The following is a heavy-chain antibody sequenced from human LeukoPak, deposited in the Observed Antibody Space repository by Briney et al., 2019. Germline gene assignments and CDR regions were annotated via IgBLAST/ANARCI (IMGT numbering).Heavy chain of an antibody. Sequence: GGSLRLSCVASGFTFSNYFMHCVRQAPGRGLDWVALIWSDGSSQYYADSVKGRFTISRDNSKNTLYLQMNSLRAEDTAVYYCASGVPAAIYWGQGTLVTVSS. V-gene: IGHV3-33*01. J-gene: IGHJ4*02. CDR3: ASGVPAAIY. D-gene: IGHD2-2*01. CDR1: GFTFSNYF. CDR2: IWSDGSSQ.